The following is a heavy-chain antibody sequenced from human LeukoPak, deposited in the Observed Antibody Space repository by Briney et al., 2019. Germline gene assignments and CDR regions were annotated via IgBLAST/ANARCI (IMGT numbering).Heavy chain of an antibody. Sequence: ASVKVSCKASGYTFTSYGISWVRQAPGQGLEWVGWIRAYNGNTNYAQKLQGRVTMTTDTSTSTAYMELRSMRSDDTAVYCCARDYCSSTSCLFDYWGQGTLVTVSS. CDR3: ARDYCSSTSCLFDY. V-gene: IGHV1-18*01. CDR2: IRAYNGNT. CDR1: GYTFTSYG. J-gene: IGHJ4*02. D-gene: IGHD2-2*01.